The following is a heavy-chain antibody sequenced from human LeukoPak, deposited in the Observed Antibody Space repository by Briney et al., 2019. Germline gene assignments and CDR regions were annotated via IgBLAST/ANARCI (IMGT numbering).Heavy chain of an antibody. CDR3: ARDRLPDY. Sequence: GGSLRLSCAASGFTFSSYSMNWVRQAPGKGLEWVSSISSNTDYIYYADSVKGRFTISRDNAKNSLYLQMNSLRAEDTAVYYCARDRLPDYWGQGTLVTVSS. V-gene: IGHV3-21*04. CDR2: ISSNTDYI. D-gene: IGHD6-6*01. J-gene: IGHJ4*02. CDR1: GFTFSSYS.